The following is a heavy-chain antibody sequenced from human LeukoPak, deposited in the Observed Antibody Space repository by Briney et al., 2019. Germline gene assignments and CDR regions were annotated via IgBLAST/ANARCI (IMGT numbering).Heavy chain of an antibody. CDR3: ARSGTVTNFDY. V-gene: IGHV4-59*01. CDR2: IHYSGNT. Sequence: SETLSLTCTVSGGAISSYYWSWTRQPPGKGLEWIAYIHYSGNTNYSPSLKSRVTISVDTSKNQFSLRLTSVTAADTAVYYCARSGTVTNFDYWGQGTLVSVSS. D-gene: IGHD4-17*01. J-gene: IGHJ4*02. CDR1: GGAISSYY.